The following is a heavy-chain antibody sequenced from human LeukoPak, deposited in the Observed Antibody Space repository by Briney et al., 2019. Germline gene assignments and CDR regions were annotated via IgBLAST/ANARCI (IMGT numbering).Heavy chain of an antibody. Sequence: GASVKVSCKASGGTFSSYAISWVRQAPGQGLEWMGGIIPIFGTANYAQKFQGRVTITADESTSAAYMELSSLRSEDTAVYYCARALITMVRGVEYWFDPWGQGTLVTVSS. D-gene: IGHD3-10*01. CDR2: IIPIFGTA. CDR3: ARALITMVRGVEYWFDP. J-gene: IGHJ5*02. CDR1: GGTFSSYA. V-gene: IGHV1-69*13.